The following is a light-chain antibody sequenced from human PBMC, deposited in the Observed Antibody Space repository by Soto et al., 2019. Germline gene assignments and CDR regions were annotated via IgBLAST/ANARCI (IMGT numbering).Light chain of an antibody. Sequence: VLTQSPGTLSLPPGERATLSCRASQSVSSNLAWYQQKPGQAPRLLIYGASTRATGIPARFSGSGSGTDFTLTISRLEPEDFAVYYCQQYGRSPWTLGQGTKVDI. J-gene: IGKJ1*01. CDR1: QSVSSN. V-gene: IGKV3-20*01. CDR3: QQYGRSPWT. CDR2: GAS.